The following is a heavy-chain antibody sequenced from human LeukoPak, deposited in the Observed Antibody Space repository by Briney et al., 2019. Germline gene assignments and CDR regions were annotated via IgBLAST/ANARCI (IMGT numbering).Heavy chain of an antibody. CDR3: AKDSSLGITIFGVVIMGGYFDY. D-gene: IGHD3-3*01. CDR2: ISGSGGST. Sequence: GGSLRLSCAASGFTFSSYAMSWVRQAPGKGLEWVSAISGSGGSTYYADSVKGRFTISRDNSKNTLYLQMNSLRAEDTAVYYCAKDSSLGITIFGVVIMGGYFDYWGQGTLVTVSS. CDR1: GFTFSSYA. J-gene: IGHJ4*02. V-gene: IGHV3-23*01.